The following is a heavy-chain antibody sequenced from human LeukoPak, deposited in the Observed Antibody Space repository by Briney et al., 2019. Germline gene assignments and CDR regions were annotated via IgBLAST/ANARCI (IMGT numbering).Heavy chain of an antibody. CDR1: GGSISSSSYY. Sequence: SSETLSLTCTVSGGSISSSSYYWGWIRQPPGKGLEWIGSIYYSGSTYYNPSLKSRVTISVDTSKNQFSLKLSSVTAADTAVYYCARLYRTGRDYWGQGTLVTVSS. J-gene: IGHJ4*02. CDR2: IYYSGST. D-gene: IGHD3-16*02. CDR3: ARLYRTGRDY. V-gene: IGHV4-39*01.